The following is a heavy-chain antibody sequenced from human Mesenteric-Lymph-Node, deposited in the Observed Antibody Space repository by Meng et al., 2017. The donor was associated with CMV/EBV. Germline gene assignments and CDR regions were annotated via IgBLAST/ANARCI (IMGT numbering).Heavy chain of an antibody. J-gene: IGHJ1*01. CDR2: IPSGGGER. CDR1: GFTFSSYW. V-gene: IGHV3-74*01. Sequence: GESLKISCATSGFTFSSYWLHWVRQVPGKGLMWVSCIPSGGGERRYADSVKGRFTISRDNGKNTVYLQMDSLGDQDSGIYYCAAAPSGLGFTAATGWGQGTRVTVSS. CDR3: AAAPSGLGFTAATG. D-gene: IGHD3-10*01.